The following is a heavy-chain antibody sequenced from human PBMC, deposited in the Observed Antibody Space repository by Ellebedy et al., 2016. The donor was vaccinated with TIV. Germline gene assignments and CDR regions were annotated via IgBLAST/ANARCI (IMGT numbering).Heavy chain of an antibody. CDR1: GYSFTNYP. J-gene: IGHJ3*02. V-gene: IGHV1-3*01. CDR2: MNADNGDT. D-gene: IGHD6-13*01. CDR3: ARDLGSTSWYGDAFDI. Sequence: AASVKVSCKASGYSFTNYPMHWLRQAPGQRPEWMGWMNADNGDTKYSQNFQGRVTFTRDTSASTAYMELSSLRSEDTAIYYFARDLGSTSWYGDAFDIWGQGTMVTVSS.